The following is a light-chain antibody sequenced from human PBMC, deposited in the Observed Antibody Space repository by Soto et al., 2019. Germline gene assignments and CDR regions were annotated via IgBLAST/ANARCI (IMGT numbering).Light chain of an antibody. CDR2: GAS. Sequence: EIVLTQSPGTLSLSPGEGATLSCRASQSVSSTYLAWYQHKPGQAPRLLIYGASSRATGIPDRFSGSGSGTDFTLAISRLEPEDFAMYYCQQFGGSPRYSFGPGTKLEIK. V-gene: IGKV3-20*01. J-gene: IGKJ2*03. CDR3: QQFGGSPRYS. CDR1: QSVSSTY.